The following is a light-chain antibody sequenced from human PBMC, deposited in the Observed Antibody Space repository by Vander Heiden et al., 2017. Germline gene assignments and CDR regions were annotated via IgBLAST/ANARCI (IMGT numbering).Light chain of an antibody. CDR3: SSYAGSNNSWV. J-gene: IGLJ3*02. CDR1: SSDVGGYNY. CDR2: EVS. V-gene: IGLV2-8*01. Sequence: QSALTQPPSASGSPGQSVTIPCTGTSSDVGGYNYVSWYQQHPGKAPKLMIYEVSKRPSGVPDRFSGSKSGNTASLTVSGLQAEDEADYYCSSYAGSNNSWVFGGGTKLTVL.